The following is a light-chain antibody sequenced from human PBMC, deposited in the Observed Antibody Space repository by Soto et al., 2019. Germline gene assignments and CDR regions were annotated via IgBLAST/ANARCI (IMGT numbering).Light chain of an antibody. CDR3: QQYGSSGT. V-gene: IGKV3-20*01. CDR1: QSVSSY. J-gene: IGKJ1*01. CDR2: GAS. Sequence: EILLTQSPATLSLFSGGRATLSCRASQSVSSYLAWYQQKPGQAPRLLIYGASNRATGIPDRFSGSGSGTDFTLTISRLEPEDFAVYYCQQYGSSGTFGQGTKVDIK.